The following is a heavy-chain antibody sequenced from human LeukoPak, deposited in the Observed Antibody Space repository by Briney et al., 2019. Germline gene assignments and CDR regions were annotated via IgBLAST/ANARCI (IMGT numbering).Heavy chain of an antibody. V-gene: IGHV3-33*08. D-gene: IGHD4-11*01. Sequence: GGSLRLSCAASGFTFSSYWMTWVRQAPGKGLEWVAVIWSDGTNRFYAGSVKGRFTISRDNSQNSVFLQMNSLRVEDTAMYYCARDAQRGFDYSNSLKYWGHGTLVTVSS. CDR3: ARDAQRGFDYSNSLKY. CDR1: GFTFSSYW. J-gene: IGHJ4*01. CDR2: IWSDGTNR.